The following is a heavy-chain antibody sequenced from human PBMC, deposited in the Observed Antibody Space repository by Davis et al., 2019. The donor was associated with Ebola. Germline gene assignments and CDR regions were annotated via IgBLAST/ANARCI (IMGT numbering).Heavy chain of an antibody. J-gene: IGHJ4*02. CDR2: ISWNSGNI. D-gene: IGHD3-9*01. CDR3: AQDLYYDILTGPLEH. CDR1: GFTFEDYA. Sequence: PGGSLRLSCEASGFTFEDYAMHWVRQGPGKGLEWVSGISWNSGNIAYVDSVKGRFTISRDNAQNSLFLQMDGLRPEDTALYYCAQDLYYDILTGPLEHWGQGTLVTVSS. V-gene: IGHV3-9*01.